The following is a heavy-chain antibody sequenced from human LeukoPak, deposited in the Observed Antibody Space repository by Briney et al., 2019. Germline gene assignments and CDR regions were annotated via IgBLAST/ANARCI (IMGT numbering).Heavy chain of an antibody. V-gene: IGHV4-59*01. Sequence: SETLSLTCTVSGASISSYYWSWIRQPPGKGLEWIGYTHNSGNTNYNPSLESRLAISEDTSKNQFSLKLSSVTAADTAVYYCVGDNPPYRDIFGYWGQGILVTVSS. CDR3: VGDNPPYRDIFGY. D-gene: IGHD1-14*01. CDR2: THNSGNT. CDR1: GASISSYY. J-gene: IGHJ4*02.